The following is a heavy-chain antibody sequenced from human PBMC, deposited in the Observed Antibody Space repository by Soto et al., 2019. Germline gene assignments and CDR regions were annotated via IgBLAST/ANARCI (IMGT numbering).Heavy chain of an antibody. CDR3: ARDRGRYWCGDFDS. Sequence: TFGNRSLSKTVSGGSVTGGTDYWTWIRHAPGKGLEYIGYIFYSGSANYNPSLKSRVTISVDTSKNQFSLKLSSVTAADTAVYYCARDRGRYWCGDFDSWGQGTLVTVSS. CDR1: GGSVTGGTDY. V-gene: IGHV4-61*01. D-gene: IGHD1-26*01. CDR2: IFYSGSA. J-gene: IGHJ4*02.